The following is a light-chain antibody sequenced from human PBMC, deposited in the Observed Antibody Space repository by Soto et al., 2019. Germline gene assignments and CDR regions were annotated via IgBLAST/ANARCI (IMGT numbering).Light chain of an antibody. CDR1: QSVSSN. CDR3: QQYNNSPPWT. V-gene: IGKV3-15*01. Sequence: EIVMTQSPATLSVSPGERATLSCRASQSVSSNFAWYQQKPGQAPRLLVYGASTRATGIPARFSGSRSGTAFTLTTISLQSEDFAVFYCQQYNNSPPWTFGQGTTVDIK. J-gene: IGKJ1*01. CDR2: GAS.